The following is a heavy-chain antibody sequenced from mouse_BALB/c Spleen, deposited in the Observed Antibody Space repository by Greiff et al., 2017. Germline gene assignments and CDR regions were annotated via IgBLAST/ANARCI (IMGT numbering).Heavy chain of an antibody. CDR1: GFSLSTYGIG. J-gene: IGHJ4*01. D-gene: IGHD1-1*02. CDR2: IWWNDNK. V-gene: IGHV8-11*01. CDR3: ARTMGRAMDY. Sequence: QVTLKESGPGILQPSQTLSLTCSFSGFSLSTYGIGVGWIRQPSGMGLEWLAHIWWNDNKYYNTALKSRLTISKDTSNNQVFLKIASVDTADTATYYCARTMGRAMDYWGQGTSVTVSS.